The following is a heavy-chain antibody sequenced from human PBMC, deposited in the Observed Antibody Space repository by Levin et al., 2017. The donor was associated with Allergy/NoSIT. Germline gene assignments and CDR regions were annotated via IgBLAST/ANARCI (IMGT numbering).Heavy chain of an antibody. D-gene: IGHD2-15*01. V-gene: IGHV3-48*03. CDR1: GFTFSSYE. J-gene: IGHJ6*02. CDR2: ISSSGSTI. Sequence: GGSLRLSCAASGFTFSSYEMNWVRQAPGKGLEWVSYISSSGSTIYYADSVKGRFTISRDNAKNSLYLQMNSLRAEDTAVYYCARGVVAARSQYYYYYGMDVWGQGTTVTVSS. CDR3: ARGVVAARSQYYYYYGMDV.